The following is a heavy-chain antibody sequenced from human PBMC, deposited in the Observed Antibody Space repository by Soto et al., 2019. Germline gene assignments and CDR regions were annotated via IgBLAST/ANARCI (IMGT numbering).Heavy chain of an antibody. CDR2: IYYSGST. CDR1: GGSISSSSYY. J-gene: IGHJ4*02. V-gene: IGHV4-39*01. CDR3: ARSSRSKAIFHFIDY. Sequence: QLQLQESGPGLVKPSETLSLTCTVSGGSISSSSYYWGWIRQPPGKGLEWIGSIYYSGSTYYNPSLKSRVTISVATSTNQFSLKLSSVTSADTAVYYCARSSRSKAIFHFIDYWGQGTLVTVSS.